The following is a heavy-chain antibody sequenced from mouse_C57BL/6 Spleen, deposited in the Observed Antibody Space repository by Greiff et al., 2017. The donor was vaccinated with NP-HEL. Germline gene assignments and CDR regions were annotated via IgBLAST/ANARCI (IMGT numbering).Heavy chain of an antibody. CDR3: ARAYDYYAMDY. Sequence: VQLQQPGAELVRPGTSVKVSCKASGYAFTNYLIEWVKQRPGQGLEWIGVINPGSGGTNYNEKFKGKATLTADKASSTAYMQLSSLTSEDSAVYFCARAYDYYAMDYWGQGTSVTVSS. CDR1: GYAFTNYL. J-gene: IGHJ4*01. CDR2: INPGSGGT. D-gene: IGHD6-5*01. V-gene: IGHV1-54*01.